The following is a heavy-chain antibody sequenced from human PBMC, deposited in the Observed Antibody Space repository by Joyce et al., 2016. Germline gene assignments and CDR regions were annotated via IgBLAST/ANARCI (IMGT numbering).Heavy chain of an antibody. Sequence: QVQLQQWGAGLLKPSETLSLTCAVYGGSFSGYYWSWIRQPPGKGLEWSGEISHSGSTNYNPSLKSRVTISVDTSKNQFSLKLSSVTAADTAVYYCARGPRSNWGLVWFDPWGQGTLVTVSS. CDR3: ARGPRSNWGLVWFDP. V-gene: IGHV4-34*01. CDR1: GGSFSGYY. CDR2: ISHSGST. D-gene: IGHD7-27*01. J-gene: IGHJ5*02.